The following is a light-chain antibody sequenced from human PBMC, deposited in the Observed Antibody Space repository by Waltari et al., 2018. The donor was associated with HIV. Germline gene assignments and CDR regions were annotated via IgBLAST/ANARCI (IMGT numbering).Light chain of an antibody. CDR2: EVI. CDR1: SPHVWTSNL. J-gene: IGLJ1*01. Sequence: QSSLAPPPSVSCSPGQSITLSCTGTSPHVWTSNLVSWYQQHTGKAPKLMIYEVIKRPSGVSNRFSASKSANTASLTISGLQAEDEADYYCCSYAGSNTHVFGTGTKVTVL. V-gene: IGLV2-23*02. CDR3: CSYAGSNTHV.